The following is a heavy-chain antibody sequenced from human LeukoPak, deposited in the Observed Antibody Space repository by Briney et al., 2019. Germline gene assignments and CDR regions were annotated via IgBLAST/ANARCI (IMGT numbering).Heavy chain of an antibody. CDR1: GFTFTSSA. CDR3: AAFPPYCSGGSCYSADDYPTQDWYFDL. V-gene: IGHV1-58*01. Sequence: SVKVSCTASGFTFTSSAVQWVRQARGQRLEWIGWIVVGSGNTNYAQKFQERVTITRDVPTSTAYMELSSLRSEDTAVYYCAAFPPYCSGGSCYSADDYPTQDWYFDLWGRGTLVTVSS. J-gene: IGHJ2*01. D-gene: IGHD2-15*01. CDR2: IVVGSGNT.